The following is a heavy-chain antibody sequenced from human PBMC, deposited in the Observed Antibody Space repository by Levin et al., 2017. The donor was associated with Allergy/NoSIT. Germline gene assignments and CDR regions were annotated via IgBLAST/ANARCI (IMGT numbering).Heavy chain of an antibody. CDR1: GFSFSSFG. CDR3: AKDRATLTNGMDV. CDR2: VSYEGTNK. J-gene: IGHJ6*02. V-gene: IGHV3-30*18. D-gene: IGHD1-26*01. Sequence: LAGGSLRLSCAASGFSFSSFGMHWVRQAPGKGLEWVAVVSYEGTNKYYADSVKGRFTISRDNSKNTLYLQMNSLRAADTAVYYCAKDRATLTNGMDVWGQGTTVTVSS.